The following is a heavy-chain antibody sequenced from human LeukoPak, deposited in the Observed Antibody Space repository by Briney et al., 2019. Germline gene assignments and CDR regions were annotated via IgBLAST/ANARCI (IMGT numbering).Heavy chain of an antibody. CDR2: IYYSGST. D-gene: IGHD3-22*01. V-gene: IGHV4-31*03. Sequence: TPSETLSLTCTVSGGSISSGGYYWSWIRQHPGKGLEWIGYIYYSGSTYYNPSLKSRVTISVDTSKNQFSLKLSSVTAAGTAVYYCARGVMDYYDSSGYYLGYYFDYWGQGTLVTVSS. CDR3: ARGVMDYYDSSGYYLGYYFDY. CDR1: GGSISSGGYY. J-gene: IGHJ4*02.